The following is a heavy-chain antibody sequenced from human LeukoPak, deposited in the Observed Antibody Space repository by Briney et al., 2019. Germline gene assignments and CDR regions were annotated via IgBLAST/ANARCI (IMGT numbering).Heavy chain of an antibody. J-gene: IGHJ5*02. CDR2: INPNSGGT. D-gene: IGHD2-15*01. CDR1: GYTFTDDY. Sequence: ASVKVSCKASGYTFTDDYIHWVRQAPGQGLEWVGWINPNSGGTSYAHKFQGRATMTRDTSISTAYMELSRLSSDDTAVYFCARVLGYCSDGSCYSDWFDPWGQGTLVTVSS. V-gene: IGHV1-2*07. CDR3: ARVLGYCSDGSCYSDWFDP.